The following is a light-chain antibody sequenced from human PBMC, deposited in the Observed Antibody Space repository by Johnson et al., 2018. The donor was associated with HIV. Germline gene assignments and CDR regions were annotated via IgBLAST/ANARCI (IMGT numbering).Light chain of an antibody. CDR1: SSNIGNNY. CDR3: GTWDSSLSAGV. Sequence: QPVLTQPPSVSAAPGQMVTISCSGSSSNIGNNYVSWYQQFPGTAPKLLIYDNNKRPSGIPDRFSGSKSGTSATLGITGLQTGDEADYYCGTWDSSLSAGVFGTGTKVTVL. V-gene: IGLV1-51*01. J-gene: IGLJ1*01. CDR2: DNN.